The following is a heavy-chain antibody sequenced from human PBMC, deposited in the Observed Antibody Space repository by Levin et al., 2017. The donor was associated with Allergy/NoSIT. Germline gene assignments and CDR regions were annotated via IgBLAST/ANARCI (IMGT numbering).Heavy chain of an antibody. CDR2: ISAYNGDT. CDR3: AREGSSPNPFDY. CDR1: GYTFTSYG. Sequence: AASVKVSCKASGYTFTSYGISWVRQAPGQGLEWMGWISAYNGDTNYAQKLQDRVTMTTDTSTSTAYMELRSLRSDDTAVYYCAREGSSPNPFDYWGQGTLVTVSS. V-gene: IGHV1-18*01. J-gene: IGHJ4*02. D-gene: IGHD6-6*01.